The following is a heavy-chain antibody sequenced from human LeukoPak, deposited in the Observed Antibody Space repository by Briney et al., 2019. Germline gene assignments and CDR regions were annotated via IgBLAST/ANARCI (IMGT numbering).Heavy chain of an antibody. J-gene: IGHJ5*02. V-gene: IGHV4-59*01. CDR3: AGLRQLLWFGELLSSGWFDP. CDR1: GGSFSSYY. CDR2: IYYSGST. D-gene: IGHD3-10*01. Sequence: PSETLSLTCAVYGGSFSSYYWSWIRQPPGKGLEWIGYIYYSGSTNYNPSLKSRVTISVDTSKNQFSLKLSSVTAADTAVYYCAGLRQLLWFGELLSSGWFDPWGQGTLVTVSS.